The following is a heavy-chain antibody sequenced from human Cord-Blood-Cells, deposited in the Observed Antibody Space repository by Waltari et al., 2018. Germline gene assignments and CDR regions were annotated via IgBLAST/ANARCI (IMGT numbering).Heavy chain of an antibody. D-gene: IGHD2-21*01. CDR1: GFTVSSNY. Sequence: EVQLVESGGGLIQPGGSLRLSCAASGFTVSSNYMSWVRQAPGKGLEWVSVIYSGGSTYYADSVKGRFTISRDNSENTLYLQMNRLRAEDTAVYYCARERYCGGDCYSEGEAYYYYYMDVWGKGTTVTVSS. CDR3: ARERYCGGDCYSEGEAYYYYYMDV. J-gene: IGHJ6*03. CDR2: IYSGGST. V-gene: IGHV3-53*01.